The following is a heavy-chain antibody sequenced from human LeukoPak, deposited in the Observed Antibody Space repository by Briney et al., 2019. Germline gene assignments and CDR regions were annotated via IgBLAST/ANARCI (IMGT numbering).Heavy chain of an antibody. Sequence: ASVKVSCKASGYTFTGYYMHWVRQAPGQGLEWMGWINPNSGGTNYAQKFQGRVTVTRDTSISTAYMELSRLRSDDTAVYYCARDAGIAARPPYYYYYYYMDVWGKGTTVTVSS. D-gene: IGHD6-6*01. CDR2: INPNSGGT. CDR1: GYTFTGYY. CDR3: ARDAGIAARPPYYYYYYYMDV. J-gene: IGHJ6*03. V-gene: IGHV1-2*02.